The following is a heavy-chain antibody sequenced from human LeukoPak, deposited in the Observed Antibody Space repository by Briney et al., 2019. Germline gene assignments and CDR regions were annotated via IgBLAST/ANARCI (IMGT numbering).Heavy chain of an antibody. V-gene: IGHV3-74*01. J-gene: IGHJ6*02. Sequence: GGSLRLSCAASAFTFSNYWMHWVPQVPGKGLMWVSRINSDGSDATYADSVKGRFTISRDNAKSTLYLQLISLRAEDTAVYYCAREDRFGYNYAYGLDIWGRGTTVTVSS. D-gene: IGHD1-1*01. CDR3: AREDRFGYNYAYGLDI. CDR1: AFTFSNYW. CDR2: INSDGSDA.